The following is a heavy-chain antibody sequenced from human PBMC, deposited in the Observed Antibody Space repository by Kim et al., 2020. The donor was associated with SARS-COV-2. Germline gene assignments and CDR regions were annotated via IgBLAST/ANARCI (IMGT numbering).Heavy chain of an antibody. CDR3: ARGSKNTAMGPYFDY. Sequence: PSLKSRVPISVDTSKTQFSLKLSSVTAADTAVYYCARGSKNTAMGPYFDYWGQGTLVTVSS. V-gene: IGHV4-34*01. D-gene: IGHD5-18*01. J-gene: IGHJ4*02.